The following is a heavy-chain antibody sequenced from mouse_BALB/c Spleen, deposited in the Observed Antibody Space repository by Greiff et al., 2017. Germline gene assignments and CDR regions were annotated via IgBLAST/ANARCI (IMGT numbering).Heavy chain of an antibody. V-gene: IGHV3-2*02. J-gene: IGHJ1*01. CDR3: ARFPYGYDGYWYFDV. CDR1: GYSITSDYA. D-gene: IGHD2-2*01. CDR2: ISYSGST. Sequence: EVQRVESGPGLVKPSQSLSLTCTVTGYSITSDYAWNWIRQFPGNKLEWMGYISYSGSTSYNPSLKSRISITRDTSKNQFFLQLNSVTTEDTATYYCARFPYGYDGYWYFDVWGAGTTVTVSS.